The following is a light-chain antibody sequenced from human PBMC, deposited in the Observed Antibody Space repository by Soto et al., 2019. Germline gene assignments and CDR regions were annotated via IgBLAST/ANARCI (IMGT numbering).Light chain of an antibody. CDR3: QQYNDWPST. J-gene: IGKJ2*02. CDR2: AAS. V-gene: IGKV3-15*01. Sequence: EVVMTQSPATLSVSPGERATLSCRASQNIGNNLAWYQQKPGQPPRLLIYAASTRATGVPARFSGSGSETEVTLTISSLQFEDFAFYYCQQYNDWPSTFGQGTKLEIK. CDR1: QNIGNN.